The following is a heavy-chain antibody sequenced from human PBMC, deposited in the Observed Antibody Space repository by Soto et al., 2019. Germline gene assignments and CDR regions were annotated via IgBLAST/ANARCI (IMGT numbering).Heavy chain of an antibody. CDR2: IYYSGST. D-gene: IGHD3-22*01. V-gene: IGHV4-59*01. CDR3: ARGRLEYYYDSSGPTGWFDP. CDR1: GGSISSYY. J-gene: IGHJ5*02. Sequence: PSETLSLTCTVSGGSISSYYWSWIRQPPGKGLEWIGYIYYSGSTNYNPSLKSRVTMSVDTSKNQFSLKLSSVTAADTAVYYCARGRLEYYYDSSGPTGWFDPWGQGTLVTVSS.